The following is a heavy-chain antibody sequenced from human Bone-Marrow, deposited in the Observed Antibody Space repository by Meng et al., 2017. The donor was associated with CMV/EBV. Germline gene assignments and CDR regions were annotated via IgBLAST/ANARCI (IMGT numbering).Heavy chain of an antibody. D-gene: IGHD5-18*01. V-gene: IGHV3-23*01. CDR2: ISGSGGST. CDR3: AKDRSAYGYVEAGFDY. CDR1: GYTFTGYY. J-gene: IGHJ4*02. Sequence: SCKASGYTFTGYYMHWVRQAPGKGLEWVSAISGSGGSTYYADSVKGRFTISRDNSKNTLYLQMNSLRAEDTAVYYCAKDRSAYGYVEAGFDYWGQGTLVTVSS.